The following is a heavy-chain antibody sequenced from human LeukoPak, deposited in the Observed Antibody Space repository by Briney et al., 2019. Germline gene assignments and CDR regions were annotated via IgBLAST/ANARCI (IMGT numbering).Heavy chain of an antibody. J-gene: IGHJ4*02. CDR2: ISYDGSNK. CDR3: ARETVGATR. D-gene: IGHD1-26*01. Sequence: PGRSLRLSCAASGFTFSNYGMHWVRQAPGKGLEWVAVISYDGSNKYYADSVKGRFTISRDNAKNSLYLQMNSLRAEDTAVYYCARETVGATRWGQGTLVTVS. V-gene: IGHV3-30*03. CDR1: GFTFSNYG.